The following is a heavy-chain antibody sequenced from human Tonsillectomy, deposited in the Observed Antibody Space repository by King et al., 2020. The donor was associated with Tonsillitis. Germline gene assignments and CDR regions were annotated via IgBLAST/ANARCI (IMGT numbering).Heavy chain of an antibody. CDR2: ISYDGITK. J-gene: IGHJ4*02. D-gene: IGHD4-17*01. Sequence: VQLVESGGGVVQPGRSLRLSCAASGFTFSSYGMQWVRQAPGKGLEWVAVISYDGITKYYADSVKGRFIISRDNSKNTLYLQMNSLRPEDTAVYYCAKEGTVRVSSYFDYWGQGTLITVSS. CDR1: GFTFSSYG. CDR3: AKEGTVRVSSYFDY. V-gene: IGHV3-30*18.